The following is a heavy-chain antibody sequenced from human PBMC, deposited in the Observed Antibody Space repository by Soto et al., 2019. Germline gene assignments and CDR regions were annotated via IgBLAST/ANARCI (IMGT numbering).Heavy chain of an antibody. D-gene: IGHD3-10*01. Sequence: GGSLRLSCVISVFPFGANAMSWVRQAPGKGLEWVSGLSNTGRRTYYADSVKGRFTISRDNSENTVYLQMNSLRVEHTAVYYCATEMGASRGPFDNWGQGTLVTVSS. CDR1: VFPFGANA. CDR2: LSNTGRRT. CDR3: ATEMGASRGPFDN. J-gene: IGHJ4*02. V-gene: IGHV3-23*01.